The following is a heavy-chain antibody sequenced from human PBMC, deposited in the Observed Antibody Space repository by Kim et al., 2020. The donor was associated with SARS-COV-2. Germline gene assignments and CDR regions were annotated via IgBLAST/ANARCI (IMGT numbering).Heavy chain of an antibody. D-gene: IGHD5-12*01. Sequence: GGSLRLSCTASAFTLSTYAMSWVRQAPGKGLEWVSVIYSGGSRTDYADSVKGRFTISRDNSKNTLYLQMNSLRAEDTAVYYCAKDNRRASGSGLVFDIWGQGTMVTVSS. J-gene: IGHJ3*02. V-gene: IGHV3-23*03. CDR2: IYSGGSRT. CDR3: AKDNRRASGSGLVFDI. CDR1: AFTLSTYA.